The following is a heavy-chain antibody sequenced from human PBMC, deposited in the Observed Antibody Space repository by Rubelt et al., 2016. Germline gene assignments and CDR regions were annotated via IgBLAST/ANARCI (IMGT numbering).Heavy chain of an antibody. Sequence: QVQLVQSGAEVKKPGSSVKVSCKASGGTFSSYAISWVRQAPGQGLEWMGRIIPILGMENYSQKFQGRVTITADKSTSTAYMERSSLRSEDTAVYYCARELVPAAPGFYYGMDVWGQGTTVTVSS. D-gene: IGHD2-2*01. CDR3: ARELVPAAPGFYYGMDV. CDR2: IIPILGME. J-gene: IGHJ6*02. CDR1: GGTFSSYA. V-gene: IGHV1-69*04.